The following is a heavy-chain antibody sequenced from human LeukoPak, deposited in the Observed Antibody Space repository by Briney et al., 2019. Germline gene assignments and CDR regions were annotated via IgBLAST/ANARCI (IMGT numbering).Heavy chain of an antibody. CDR1: GYTFTSYG. CDR3: ARDLGTENYGGFDY. J-gene: IGHJ4*02. V-gene: IGHV1-18*01. CDR2: ISAYNGNT. D-gene: IGHD4/OR15-4a*01. Sequence: ASVKVSCKASGYTFTSYGISWVRQAPGQGLEWMGWISAYNGNTNYAQKLQGRVTMTTDTSTSTAYMELRSLRSDDTAVYYCARDLGTENYGGFDYWSQGTLVTVSS.